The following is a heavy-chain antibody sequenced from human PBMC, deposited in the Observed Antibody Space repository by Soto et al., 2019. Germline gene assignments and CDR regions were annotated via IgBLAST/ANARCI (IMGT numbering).Heavy chain of an antibody. CDR2: IYYSGST. D-gene: IGHD3-10*01. Sequence: SETLSLTCTVSGGSISSSSYYWGWIRQPPGKGLEWIGSIYYSGSTYYNPSLKSRVTISVDTSKNQFSLKLSSVTAADTAVYYCARRRKMRSPYGSGSYYNVPLYYYYMDVWGKGTTVTVSS. V-gene: IGHV4-39*01. CDR3: ARRRKMRSPYGSGSYYNVPLYYYYMDV. J-gene: IGHJ6*03. CDR1: GGSISSSSYY.